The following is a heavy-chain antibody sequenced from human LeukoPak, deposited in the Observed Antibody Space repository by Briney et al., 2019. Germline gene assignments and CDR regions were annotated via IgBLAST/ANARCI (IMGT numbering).Heavy chain of an antibody. Sequence: GESLKISCKGSGYSFSSYWIGWVRQMPGKGLEGMGIIYPGDSDATYSPSFQGQVTISADKSISTAYLQWRSLKASDTAMYYCARQGIVYASVDYWGQGTLVTVSS. V-gene: IGHV5-51*01. CDR2: IYPGDSDA. CDR1: GYSFSSYW. D-gene: IGHD2-8*01. J-gene: IGHJ4*02. CDR3: ARQGIVYASVDY.